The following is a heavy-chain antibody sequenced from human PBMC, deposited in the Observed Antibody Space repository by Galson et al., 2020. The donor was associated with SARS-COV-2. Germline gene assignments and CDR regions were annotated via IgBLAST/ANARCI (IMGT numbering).Heavy chain of an antibody. CDR1: GGSIRTFS. CDR3: ARERRNSSDWELDN. V-gene: IGHV4-59*01. CDR2: IYLSGTS. D-gene: IGHD6-19*01. Sequence: SQTLSLTCSVSGGSIRTFSWNWIRQPPGGGLEWIGYIYLSGTSSHDPSFSNPSLKSRVTISADSSKNQFSLKLKSVTAADTAVCYCARERRNSSDWELDNWGQGTLVTVAS. J-gene: IGHJ4*02.